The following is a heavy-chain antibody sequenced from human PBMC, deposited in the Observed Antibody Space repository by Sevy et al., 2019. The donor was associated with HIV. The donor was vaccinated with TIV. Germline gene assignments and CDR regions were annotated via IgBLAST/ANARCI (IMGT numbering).Heavy chain of an antibody. CDR2: IYYSGST. CDR1: GGSISSYY. V-gene: IGHV4-59*01. D-gene: IGHD6-25*01. CDR3: ARSGAFDI. Sequence: SETLSLTCTVSGGSISSYYWSWNRQPPGKGVEWIGYIYYSGSTNYNPPLKSRVTISVDTSKNQFSLKLSSVTAADTAVYYCARSGAFDIWGQGTMVTVSS. J-gene: IGHJ3*02.